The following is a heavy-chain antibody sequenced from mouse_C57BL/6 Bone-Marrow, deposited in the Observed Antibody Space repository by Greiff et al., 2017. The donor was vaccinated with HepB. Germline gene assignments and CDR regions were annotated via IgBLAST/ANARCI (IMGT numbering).Heavy chain of an antibody. J-gene: IGHJ2*01. D-gene: IGHD2-14*01. CDR3: ARDRCDYYFDY. V-gene: IGHV5-6*01. CDR2: ISTGGTYT. Sequence: EVKLMESGGDLVKPGGSLKLSCAASGFTFSTSGMSWVRQSPDERLEWVASISTGGTYTYYPDSVKGRFTISRDTATNTLFLLMTSLKSEDSAIYYCARDRCDYYFDYWGQGTTLTVSS. CDR1: GFTFSTSG.